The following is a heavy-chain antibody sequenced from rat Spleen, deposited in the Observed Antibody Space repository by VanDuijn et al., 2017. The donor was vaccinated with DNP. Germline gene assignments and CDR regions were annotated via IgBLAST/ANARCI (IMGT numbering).Heavy chain of an antibody. CDR2: ISYSGST. CDR1: GYSITNNY. V-gene: IGHV3-1*01. Sequence: EVQLQESGPGLVEPSQSLSLTCSVTGYSITNNYWAWIRKFPGNKMEWMGYISYSGSTGYNPSLKSRISITRDTSKNQFFLQLNSVTTEDTATYYCTRVLHYHYDGYYGWYFDFWGPGTMVTVSS. D-gene: IGHD1-12*03. CDR3: TRVLHYHYDGYYGWYFDF. J-gene: IGHJ1*01.